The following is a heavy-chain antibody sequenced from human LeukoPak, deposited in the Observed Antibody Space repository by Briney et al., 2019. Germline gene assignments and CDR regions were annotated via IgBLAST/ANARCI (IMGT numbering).Heavy chain of an antibody. D-gene: IGHD5-18*01. J-gene: IGHJ6*03. CDR1: GGSISSGSYY. Sequence: SQTLSLTCTVSGGSISSGSYYWSWIRQPAGKGLEWIGRIYTSGSTNYNPSLKSRVTISVDTSKNQFSLKLNSVTAADTAVYYCAREVRGYNYYYYYMDVWGRGTTVTISS. V-gene: IGHV4-61*02. CDR2: IYTSGST. CDR3: AREVRGYNYYYYYMDV.